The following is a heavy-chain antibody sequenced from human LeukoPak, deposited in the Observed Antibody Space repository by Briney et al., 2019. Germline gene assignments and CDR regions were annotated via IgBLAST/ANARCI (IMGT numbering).Heavy chain of an antibody. J-gene: IGHJ5*02. CDR1: GGSFSGYY. V-gene: IGHV4-34*01. CDR2: INHSGST. Sequence: SETLSLTCAVYGGSFSGYYWNWIRQPPGKGLEWIGEINHSGSTNYNPSLKSRVTISVDTSKNQFSLKLSSVTAADTAVYYCARTMVRGVIITRFNWFAPWGQGTLVTVSS. CDR3: ARTMVRGVIITRFNWFAP. D-gene: IGHD3-10*01.